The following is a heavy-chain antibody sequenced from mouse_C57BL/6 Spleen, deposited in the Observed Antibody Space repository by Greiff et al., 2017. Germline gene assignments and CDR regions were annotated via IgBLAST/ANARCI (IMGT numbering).Heavy chain of an antibody. CDR2: INPNNGGT. D-gene: IGHD4-1*01. J-gene: IGHJ4*01. V-gene: IGHV1-18*01. CDR3: ARLGWDGYARDY. CDR1: GYTFTDYN. Sequence: EVKLVESGPELVKPGASVKIPCKASGYTFTDYNMDWVKQSHGKSLEWIGDINPNNGGTIYNQKFKGKATLTVDKSSSTAYMELRSLTSEYTAVYYCARLGWDGYARDYWAKGTAVTVCS.